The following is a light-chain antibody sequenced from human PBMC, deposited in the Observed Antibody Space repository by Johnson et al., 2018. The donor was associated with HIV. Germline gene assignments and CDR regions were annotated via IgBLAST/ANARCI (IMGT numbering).Light chain of an antibody. CDR1: SSNIGNNY. CDR3: GTWDSSLSRYV. V-gene: IGLV1-51*01. J-gene: IGLJ1*01. Sequence: QSVLTQPPSVSAAPGQKVTISCSGSSSNIGNNYVSWYQQLPGTAPKLLIYDNNKRPSGIPDRFSGSKSGTSATLGITGLQTGDEADYYCGTWDSSLSRYVFDTGTKVTVL. CDR2: DNN.